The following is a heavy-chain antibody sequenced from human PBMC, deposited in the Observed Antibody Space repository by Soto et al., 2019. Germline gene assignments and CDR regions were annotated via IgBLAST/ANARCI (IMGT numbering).Heavy chain of an antibody. CDR2: INAGNGNT. J-gene: IGHJ4*02. CDR3: ARGSITIFAVVILFDY. D-gene: IGHD3-3*01. CDR1: GYTFTSYA. Sequence: ASVKVSCKASGYTFTSYAMHWVRQAPGQRLEWMGWINAGNGNTKYSQKFQGRVTITRDTSASTVYMELSSLRSEDTAVYYCARGSITIFAVVILFDYWGQGTLVTVSS. V-gene: IGHV1-3*01.